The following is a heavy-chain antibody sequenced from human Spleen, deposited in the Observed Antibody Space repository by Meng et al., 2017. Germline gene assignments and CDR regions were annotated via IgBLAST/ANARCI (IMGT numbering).Heavy chain of an antibody. V-gene: IGHV3-15*01. CDR2: IKINTDGGIE. D-gene: IGHD4-23*01. Sequence: GESLMISCAASGFYFNNAWMSLVRQAPGKGLEWVGRIKINTDGGIEEYASPVTGRFNISRDESKSTLYLQMNSLKTEDTAVYYCFDGNSGNWGQGILVTVSS. CDR1: GFYFNNAW. J-gene: IGHJ4*02. CDR3: FDGNSGN.